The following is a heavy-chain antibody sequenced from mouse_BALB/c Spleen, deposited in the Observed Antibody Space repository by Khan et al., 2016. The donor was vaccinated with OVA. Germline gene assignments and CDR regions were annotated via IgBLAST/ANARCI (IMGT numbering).Heavy chain of an antibody. D-gene: IGHD2-2*01. CDR1: GYTFSSYW. J-gene: IGHJ3*01. CDR2: IFPGSVST. Sequence: QVQLQQPGGDLMKPGASVKISCKATGYTFSSYWIEWVKQRPGHGLEWIGQIFPGSVSTTYNEKFKGKATFTADTSSNPAYMQLSSLTSEDSDVYYCARGGYGGFAYWGQGTLVTVSA. CDR3: ARGGYGGFAY. V-gene: IGHV1-9*01.